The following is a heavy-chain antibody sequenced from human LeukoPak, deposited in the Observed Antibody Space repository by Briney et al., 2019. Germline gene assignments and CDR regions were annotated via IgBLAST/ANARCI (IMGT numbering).Heavy chain of an antibody. V-gene: IGHV3-30*18. CDR3: AKELTGDAFDI. Sequence: GGSLRLSCAASGFNFLTYGMHWVRQAPGSGLAWVAVISYDGSNKFYAESVKGRFTISRDNSKNTSYLQMNGLRAEDTAVYYCAKELTGDAFDIWGQGTMVAVSS. CDR2: ISYDGSNK. CDR1: GFNFLTYG. J-gene: IGHJ3*02. D-gene: IGHD7-27*01.